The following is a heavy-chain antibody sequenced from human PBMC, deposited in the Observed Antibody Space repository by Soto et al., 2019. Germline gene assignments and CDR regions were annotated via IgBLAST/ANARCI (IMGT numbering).Heavy chain of an antibody. CDR3: ARGVSDYVWGSYPSHAYGMDV. V-gene: IGHV4-34*01. CDR2: INHSGST. CDR1: GGSFSGYY. D-gene: IGHD3-16*01. Sequence: PSETLSLTCAVYGGSFSGYYWSWIRQPPGKGLEWIGEINHSGSTNYNPSLKSRVTISVDTSKNQFSLKLSSVTAADTAVYYCARGVSDYVWGSYPSHAYGMDVWGQGTTVTVSS. J-gene: IGHJ6*02.